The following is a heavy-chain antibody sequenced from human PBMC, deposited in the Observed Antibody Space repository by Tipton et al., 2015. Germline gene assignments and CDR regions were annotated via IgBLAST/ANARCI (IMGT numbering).Heavy chain of an antibody. CDR1: GGSISTYF. CDR3: ARTLQGYFDY. D-gene: IGHD4-11*01. Sequence: LRLSCTVSGGSISTYFWTWIRQPPGKGLEWIGYISYSGNTNYNPSLKSRVTISVDTSKNQFSPKLTSVTAADTAVYYCARTLQGYFDYWGQGTLVTVSS. CDR2: ISYSGNT. V-gene: IGHV4-59*01. J-gene: IGHJ4*02.